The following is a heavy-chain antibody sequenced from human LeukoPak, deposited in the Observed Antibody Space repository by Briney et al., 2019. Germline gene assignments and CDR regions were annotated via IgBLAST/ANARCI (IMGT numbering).Heavy chain of an antibody. Sequence: KSSETLSLTCTVSGGSISSYYWSWIRQPAGKGLEWIGRIYTSGSTNYNPSLKSRVTMSVDTSKNQFSLKLSSVTAADTAVYYCARDYPYDPSALNWFDPWGQGTLVTVSS. CDR3: ARDYPYDPSALNWFDP. J-gene: IGHJ5*02. CDR2: IYTSGST. V-gene: IGHV4-4*07. CDR1: GGSISSYY. D-gene: IGHD5-12*01.